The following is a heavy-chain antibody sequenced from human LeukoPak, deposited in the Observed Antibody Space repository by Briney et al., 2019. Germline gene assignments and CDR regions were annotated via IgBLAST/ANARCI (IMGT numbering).Heavy chain of an antibody. D-gene: IGHD1-1*01. J-gene: IGHJ4*02. CDR1: GVIFNNYA. CDR2: ISASGGST. Sequence: GGSLRLSCAVSGVIFNNYAMSWVRQAPGRGLEWVSVISASGGSTYYADSVKGRFTISRDNSNNRLYLEMNSLRAEDTAVYYCAKHAGTTRQTKDYWGQGTLVTVSS. CDR3: AKHAGTTRQTKDY. V-gene: IGHV3-23*01.